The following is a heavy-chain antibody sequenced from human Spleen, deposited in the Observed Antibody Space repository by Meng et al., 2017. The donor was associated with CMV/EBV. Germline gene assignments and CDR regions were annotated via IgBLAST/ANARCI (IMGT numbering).Heavy chain of an antibody. CDR2: INPDGGST. Sequence: ASGFTFTTYYIHWVRQAPGQGLEWLGIINPDGGSTAYAQKFQGRVTMTKDTPISTVYMELTSLRSGDTAVYYCARSSPLTKYYLDYWGQGTLVTVSS. V-gene: IGHV1-46*01. J-gene: IGHJ4*02. CDR3: ARSSPLTKYYLDY. CDR1: GFTFTTYY.